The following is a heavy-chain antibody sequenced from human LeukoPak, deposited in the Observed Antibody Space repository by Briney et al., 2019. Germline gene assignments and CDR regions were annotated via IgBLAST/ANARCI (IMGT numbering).Heavy chain of an antibody. CDR1: GFTFSSFA. J-gene: IGHJ4*02. CDR2: ISGSGGST. V-gene: IGHV3-23*01. Sequence: HPGGSLRLSCAASGFTFSSFAMTWVRQAPGKRLEGVSGISGSGGSTYYADSGKGRFTISRDNSKNTLYLQMNSLRVEDKAVYYCAKDRYNSSSGRWEAYFDYWGQGTLVTVSS. D-gene: IGHD6-6*01. CDR3: AKDRYNSSSGRWEAYFDY.